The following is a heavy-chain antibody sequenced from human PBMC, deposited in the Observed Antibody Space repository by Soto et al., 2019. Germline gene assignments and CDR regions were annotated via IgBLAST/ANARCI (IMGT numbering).Heavy chain of an antibody. CDR3: ARGSSGYYLVINGAFDI. J-gene: IGHJ3*02. V-gene: IGHV1-18*01. D-gene: IGHD3-22*01. Sequence: GASVKVSCKASGYTFTSYGISWVRQAPGQGLEWMGWISAYNGNTNYAQKLQGRVTMTTDTSTSTAYMELRSLRSDDTAVYYCARGSSGYYLVINGAFDIWGKGTMVTVSS. CDR2: ISAYNGNT. CDR1: GYTFTSYG.